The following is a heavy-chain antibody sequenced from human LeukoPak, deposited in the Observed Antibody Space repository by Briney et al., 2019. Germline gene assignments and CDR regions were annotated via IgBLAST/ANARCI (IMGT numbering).Heavy chain of an antibody. Sequence: GVLRLSCAASGFTFSSYAMSWVRQAPGKGLEWVSAISGSGGSTYYADSVKGRFTISRDNAKNSLYLQMNSLRAEDTAVYYCASFGAGTHYYYYMDVWGKGTTVTVSS. CDR3: ASFGAGTHYYYYMDV. CDR2: ISGSGGST. V-gene: IGHV3-23*01. CDR1: GFTFSSYA. J-gene: IGHJ6*03. D-gene: IGHD6-19*01.